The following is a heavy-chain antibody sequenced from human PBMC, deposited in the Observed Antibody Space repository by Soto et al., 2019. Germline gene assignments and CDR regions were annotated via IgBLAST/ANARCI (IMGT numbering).Heavy chain of an antibody. CDR3: ARDPMGARTKKFDY. V-gene: IGHV1-3*01. D-gene: IGHD1-1*01. CDR1: GYTFTSYA. J-gene: IGHJ4*02. Sequence: ASVKVSCKASGYTFTSYALHWVRQAPGQRLEWMGWINAGNGNTKYSQKFQGRVTITRDTSASTAYMELSSLRSEDTAVYYCARDPMGARTKKFDYWGQGTLVTVSS. CDR2: INAGNGNT.